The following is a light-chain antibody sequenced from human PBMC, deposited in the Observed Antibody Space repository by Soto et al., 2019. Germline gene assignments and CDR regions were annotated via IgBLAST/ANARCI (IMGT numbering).Light chain of an antibody. J-gene: IGKJ4*01. CDR1: QGIKNY. V-gene: IGKV1-27*01. CDR3: QRYYNAPFT. CDR2: AAS. Sequence: DIQVTQYPSSLSASVGDRVTITCRASQGIKNYLAWYQQKPGETPKLLIYAASTLESGIPPRFSGSGSGTDFTITINNLQPEDVATYYCQRYYNAPFTFGGGTKVEIK.